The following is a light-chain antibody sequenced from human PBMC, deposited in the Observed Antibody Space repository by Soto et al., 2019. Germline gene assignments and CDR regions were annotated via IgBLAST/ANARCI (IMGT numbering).Light chain of an antibody. J-gene: IGLJ2*01. CDR2: DDS. Sequence: SYELTQPPSVSVAPGQTARIPCGKNNIGGKSVHWYQQKPGQALVLVVYDDSDRPSGITERFSGSNSGNTATLTISGVEDGDEADYYCQVWVTSSDQVFGGGTKLTVL. CDR3: QVWVTSSDQV. V-gene: IGLV3-21*02. CDR1: NIGGKS.